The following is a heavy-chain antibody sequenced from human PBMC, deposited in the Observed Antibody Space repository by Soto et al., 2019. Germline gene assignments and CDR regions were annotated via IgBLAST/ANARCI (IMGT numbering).Heavy chain of an antibody. CDR2: LDHSGSP. V-gene: IGHV4-34*01. J-gene: IGHJ5*02. CDR3: ARAYSSGWYWFDP. Sequence: SETLSLTCAVSGGSFSGYYWSWIRQPPGKGLEWIGELDHSGSPNYNPSLNSRVTMSIDTSKSQFSLKLNSVTAADTAVYFCARAYSSGWYWFDPRGQGTLVTVSS. CDR1: GGSFSGYY. D-gene: IGHD6-19*01.